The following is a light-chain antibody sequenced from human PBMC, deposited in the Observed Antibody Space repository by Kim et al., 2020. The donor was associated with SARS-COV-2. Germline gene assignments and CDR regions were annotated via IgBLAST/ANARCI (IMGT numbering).Light chain of an antibody. CDR2: GAS. CDR3: QEYSYWPPIT. V-gene: IGKV3D-15*01. J-gene: IGKJ5*01. Sequence: EIVMTQSPATLSVSPGERAILSCRASQSVNSSLAWYQQKPGQAPRLLIYGASTRATGIPARFSGSGSGTEFTLTISSLQSEDFAVYYCQEYSYWPPITFGQGTRLEIK. CDR1: QSVNSS.